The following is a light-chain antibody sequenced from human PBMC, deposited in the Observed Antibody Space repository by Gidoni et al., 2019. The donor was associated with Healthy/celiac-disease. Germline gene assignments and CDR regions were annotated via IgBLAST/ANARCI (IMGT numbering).Light chain of an antibody. CDR3: QQYGSSLWT. CDR2: GAS. CDR1: QSVSSSY. V-gene: IGKV3-20*01. Sequence: IVLTQSPGPLSLSPGERATISCRASQSVSSSYLAWYQQKPGQAPRLLIYGASSRATGIPDRVSGSGSGTDFTLTISRLEPEECAVYYCQQYGSSLWTFGQGTKVEIK. J-gene: IGKJ1*01.